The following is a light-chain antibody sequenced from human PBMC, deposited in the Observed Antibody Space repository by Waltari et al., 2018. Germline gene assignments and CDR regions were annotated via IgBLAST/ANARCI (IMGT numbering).Light chain of an antibody. CDR3: QQYGSSVMYT. J-gene: IGKJ2*01. Sequence: VLTQSPGTLSLSPGERATLSCRASQSLTKNYLAWYQQKPGQAPRLLIYGAASRAAGIPDRFSGRGSGTDFTLTISRLEPEDFAVYYCQQYGSSVMYTFGQGTKLEIK. CDR1: QSLTKNY. CDR2: GAA. V-gene: IGKV3-20*01.